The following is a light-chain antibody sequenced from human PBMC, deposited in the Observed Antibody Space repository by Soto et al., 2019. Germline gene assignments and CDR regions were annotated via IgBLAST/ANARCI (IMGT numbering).Light chain of an antibody. Sequence: EILMKQSPATLSVSPCERVTLSGSASQSVSSYLAWYQQKPGQPPRLLIYGASTRATGIPARFSGSGSGTEFTLTISRLEPEDFAVYYCQQYGSSPWTFGQGTKVDIK. V-gene: IGKV3D-15*02. J-gene: IGKJ1*01. CDR2: GAS. CDR1: QSVSSY. CDR3: QQYGSSPWT.